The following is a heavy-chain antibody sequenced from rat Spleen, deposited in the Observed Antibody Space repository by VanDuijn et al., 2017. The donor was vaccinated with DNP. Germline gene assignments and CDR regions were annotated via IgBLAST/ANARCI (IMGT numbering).Heavy chain of an antibody. CDR2: INGAGNT. J-gene: IGHJ2*01. Sequence: EVQLQESGPGLVKPSQSLSLTCSVTGYSITSNFRWSWIRKFPGNKLEWMGYINGAGNTNYNPSLKSRISITRDKSKNQFFLQVNSVTTEDSATYYCAIQLGVFDYWGQGVLVTVSS. CDR1: GYSITSNFR. CDR3: AIQLGVFDY. D-gene: IGHD5-1*01. V-gene: IGHV3-3*01.